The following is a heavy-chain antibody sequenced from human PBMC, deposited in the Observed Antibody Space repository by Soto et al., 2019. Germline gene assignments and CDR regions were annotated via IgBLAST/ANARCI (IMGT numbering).Heavy chain of an antibody. CDR3: EKDRQTGTRTTGDY. J-gene: IGHJ4*02. CDR1: GFTFSSYG. V-gene: IGHV3-30*18. D-gene: IGHD4-17*01. CDR2: ISYEGSNK. Sequence: ESGGGVVQPGRSLRLSCAASGFTFSSYGMHWVRQAPGKGLEWVAVISYEGSNKYYAESVKGRFTISRDNSKNTLYLQMNSRGAEDPAVYDWEKDRQTGTRTTGDYWGQGTLVTVSS.